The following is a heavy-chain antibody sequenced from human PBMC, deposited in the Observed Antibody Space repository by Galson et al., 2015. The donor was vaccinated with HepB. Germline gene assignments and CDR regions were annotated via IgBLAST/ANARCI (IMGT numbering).Heavy chain of an antibody. CDR2: MNPNSGNT. Sequence: SVKVSCKASGYTFTSYDINWVRQATGQGLEWMGWMNPNSGNTGYAQKFQGRVTMTRNTSISTAYMELSSLRSEDTAVYYCARGGRYDFWGGYYTEEEFGYWGQGTLVTVSS. J-gene: IGHJ4*02. V-gene: IGHV1-8*01. CDR1: GYTFTSYD. D-gene: IGHD3-3*01. CDR3: ARGGRYDFWGGYYTEEEFGY.